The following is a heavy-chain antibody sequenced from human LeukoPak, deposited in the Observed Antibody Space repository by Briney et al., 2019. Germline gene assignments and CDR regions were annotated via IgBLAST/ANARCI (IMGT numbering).Heavy chain of an antibody. V-gene: IGHV1-46*01. CDR3: ATAMVRGLILE. D-gene: IGHD3-10*01. CDR2: INPSGGST. J-gene: IGHJ4*02. Sequence: ASVKVSCKASGYTFTSYYMHWVRQAPGQGLEWMGIINPSGGSTSYAQKFQGRVTITRDTSASRAYMEPTSLTSEDTAVYYCATAMVRGLILEWGQGTLVTVSS. CDR1: GYTFTSYY.